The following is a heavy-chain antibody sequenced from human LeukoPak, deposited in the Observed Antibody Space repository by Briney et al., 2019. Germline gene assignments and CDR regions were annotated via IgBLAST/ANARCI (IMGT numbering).Heavy chain of an antibody. Sequence: PGGSLRLSCAASGFTFSDYFMSWIRQAPGKGLEWVSYISSSGSYSNYADSVKGRFTISRDNAKNSLYLQMNSLRAEDTAVYYCARSKYCSAGSCHPLDYWGQGTLVTVSS. CDR1: GFTFSDYF. CDR2: ISSSGSYS. J-gene: IGHJ4*02. V-gene: IGHV3-11*06. D-gene: IGHD2-15*01. CDR3: ARSKYCSAGSCHPLDY.